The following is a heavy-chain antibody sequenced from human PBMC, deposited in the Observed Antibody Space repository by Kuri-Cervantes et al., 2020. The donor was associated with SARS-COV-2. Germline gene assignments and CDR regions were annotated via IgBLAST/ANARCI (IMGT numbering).Heavy chain of an antibody. V-gene: IGHV4-34*01. D-gene: IGHD5-18*01. CDR1: GGSFSDYF. CDR3: ATPSGGDSYGPYYYGMDV. CDR2: INHSGST. J-gene: IGHJ6*02. Sequence: GSLRLSCAVYGGSFSDYFWSWIRQPPGKGLEWIGEINHSGSTNYNPSLKSRVTISVDTSKNQFSLKLSSVTAADTAVYYCATPSGGDSYGPYYYGMDVWGQGTTVTVSS.